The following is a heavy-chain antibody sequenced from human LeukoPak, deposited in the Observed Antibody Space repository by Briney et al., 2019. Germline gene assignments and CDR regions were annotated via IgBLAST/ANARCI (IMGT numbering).Heavy chain of an antibody. D-gene: IGHD3-10*01. CDR1: GGSFSGYY. CDR2: INHSGST. V-gene: IGHV4-34*01. Sequence: RTSETLSLTCAVYGGSFSGYYWCWIGQPPGKGLEWIGEINHSGSTNYNPSLKSRVTISVDTSKNQFSLKLSSVTAADTAVYYCARGYYYGFPYWGQGTLVTVSS. J-gene: IGHJ4*02. CDR3: ARGYYYGFPY.